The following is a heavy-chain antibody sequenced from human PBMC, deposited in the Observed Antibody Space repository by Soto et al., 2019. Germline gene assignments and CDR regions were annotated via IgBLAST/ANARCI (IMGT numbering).Heavy chain of an antibody. V-gene: IGHV4-59*08. CDR3: ARRFWLGDGVRGVIGHFDY. D-gene: IGHD3-10*01. CDR1: GGSISSYY. J-gene: IGHJ4*02. Sequence: QVQLQESGPGLVKPSETLSLTCTVSGGSISSYYWSWIRQPPGKGLEWIGYIYYSGSTNYNPSLKSRVTTSVDTSKTQLSLKLGSVTAADTAVYYCARRFWLGDGVRGVIGHFDYWGQGTLVTVSS. CDR2: IYYSGST.